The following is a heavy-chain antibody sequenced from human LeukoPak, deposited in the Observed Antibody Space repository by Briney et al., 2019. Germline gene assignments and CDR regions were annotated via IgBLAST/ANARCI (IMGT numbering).Heavy chain of an antibody. J-gene: IGHJ3*02. CDR2: INTDGSIT. D-gene: IGHD6-19*01. CDR1: GFTFSDYW. Sequence: GGSLRLSCAASGFTFSDYWIHWVRQAPGKGLVWVSRINTDGSITNYADSVKGRFSISRDNAKNTLYLQMSSLRAEDTAVYYCAREYGSGTYLAFDIWGRGTMVTVSS. V-gene: IGHV3-74*01. CDR3: AREYGSGTYLAFDI.